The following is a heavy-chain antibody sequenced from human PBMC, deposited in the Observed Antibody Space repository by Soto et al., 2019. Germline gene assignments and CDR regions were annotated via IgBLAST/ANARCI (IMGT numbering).Heavy chain of an antibody. J-gene: IGHJ4*02. CDR2: IYYSGST. D-gene: IGHD3-10*01. Sequence: QVQLQASGPGLVKPSETLSLTCTVSGGSISSYYWSWIRQPPGKGLEWIGYIYYSGSTNYNPSLKSRVTISVDTSKNQFSLNLRSVTAAHTALYYCARTYGRNFDYWGQGTLVTVSS. V-gene: IGHV4-59*01. CDR3: ARTYGRNFDY. CDR1: GGSISSYY.